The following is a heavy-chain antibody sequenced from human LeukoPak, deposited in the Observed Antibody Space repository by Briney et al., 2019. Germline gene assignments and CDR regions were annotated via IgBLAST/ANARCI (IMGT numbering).Heavy chain of an antibody. CDR3: ARRVGYYDSSGYYCFDY. V-gene: IGHV1-8*01. CDR1: GYTFTSYD. Sequence: ASVKVSCKASGYTFTSYDINWVRQATGRGLEWMGWMNPNSGNTGYAQKFQGRVTMTRNTSISTAYMELSSLRSEDTAVYYCARRVGYYDSSGYYCFDYWGQGTLVTVSS. J-gene: IGHJ4*02. CDR2: MNPNSGNT. D-gene: IGHD3-22*01.